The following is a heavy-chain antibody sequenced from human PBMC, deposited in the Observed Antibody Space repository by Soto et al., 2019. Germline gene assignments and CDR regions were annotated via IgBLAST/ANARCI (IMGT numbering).Heavy chain of an antibody. CDR1: GGFISSSYW. V-gene: IGHV4-4*02. CDR2: SYHNDST. J-gene: IGHJ4*02. CDR3: ARGPHDRYSYGFFDY. Sequence: SETLSLTCAVSGGFISSSYWWRWVRQPPGKGQEWKGESYHNDSTNYNPTLNGRGTIRVDKSENQFSLKLSSVTAADTAVYYCARGPHDRYSYGFFDYWGQGTLVTVSS. D-gene: IGHD5-18*01.